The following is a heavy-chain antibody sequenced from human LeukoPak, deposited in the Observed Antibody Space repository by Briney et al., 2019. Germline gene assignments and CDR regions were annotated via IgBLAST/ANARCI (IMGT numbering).Heavy chain of an antibody. J-gene: IGHJ6*03. CDR2: INSDGSST. V-gene: IGHV3-74*01. Sequence: GGSLRLSCAASGFTFSRYWMHWVRQAPGKGLVWLSRINSDGSSTSYADSVKGRFTISRDNAKNTLYLQVNSLRAEDTAVYYCARDLDETSYYYIDVWGKGTTLTVSS. CDR3: ARDLDETSYYYIDV. CDR1: GFTFSRYW.